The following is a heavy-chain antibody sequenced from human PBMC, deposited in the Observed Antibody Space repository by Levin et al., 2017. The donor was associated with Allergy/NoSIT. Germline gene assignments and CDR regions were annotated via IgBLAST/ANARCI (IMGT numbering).Heavy chain of an antibody. V-gene: IGHV3-23*01. CDR2: ISGSGGST. CDR1: GFTFSSYA. J-gene: IGHJ4*02. CDR3: AKPNDYGDYVRYFDY. D-gene: IGHD4-17*01. Sequence: GGSLRLSCAASGFTFSSYAMSWVRQAPGKGLEWVSAISGSGGSTYYADSVKGRFTISRDNSKNTLYLQMNSLRAEDTAVYYCAKPNDYGDYVRYFDYWGQGTLVTVSS.